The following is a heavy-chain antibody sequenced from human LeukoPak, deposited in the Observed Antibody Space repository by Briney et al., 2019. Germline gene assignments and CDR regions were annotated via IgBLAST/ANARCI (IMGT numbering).Heavy chain of an antibody. Sequence: GGSLRLSCAASGFTFSSHAMSWVRQAPGKGLEWGSTISGSGDSTNYADSVKGRFTISRDNSKNTLYLQMSSLRADDTAMYYCAKLIVGARSLFDFRGQGILVTVSS. CDR1: GFTFSSHA. D-gene: IGHD1-26*01. CDR2: ISGSGDST. V-gene: IGHV3-23*01. J-gene: IGHJ4*02. CDR3: AKLIVGARSLFDF.